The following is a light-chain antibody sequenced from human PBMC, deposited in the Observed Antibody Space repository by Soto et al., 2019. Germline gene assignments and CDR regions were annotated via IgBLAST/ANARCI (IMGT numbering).Light chain of an antibody. Sequence: EIVRTQSPATLSVSPGERATLSCSASQSVSSNLAWYQQKPGQAPRLLLYGASTRATGMPARFSGSGSGTDFTLNISSLQSEDLAVYYCQQYNNWPPYTFGRRTKLEIK. CDR1: QSVSSN. CDR2: GAS. CDR3: QQYNNWPPYT. V-gene: IGKV3-15*01. J-gene: IGKJ2*01.